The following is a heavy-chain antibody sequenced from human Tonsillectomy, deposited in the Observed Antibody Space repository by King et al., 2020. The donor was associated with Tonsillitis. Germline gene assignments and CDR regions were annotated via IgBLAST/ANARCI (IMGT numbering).Heavy chain of an antibody. Sequence: VQLVESGGGVVQPGGSLRLSCAASGFTFSDYAIHWVRQVPGKGLEWVAVISSDGYNKYYTDSVKGRFTISRDDSKNTLYLQMNSLRPEDTTVYYGARGARGGSTAAGSPIDIWGQGTLVTVSS. CDR3: ARGARGGSTAAGSPIDI. D-gene: IGHD6-13*01. J-gene: IGHJ4*02. CDR2: ISSDGYNK. CDR1: GFTFSDYA. V-gene: IGHV3-30*10.